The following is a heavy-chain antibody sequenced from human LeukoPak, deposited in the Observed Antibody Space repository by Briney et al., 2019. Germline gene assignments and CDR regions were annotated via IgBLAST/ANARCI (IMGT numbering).Heavy chain of an antibody. CDR1: GFTFDDYT. Sequence: PGRSLRLSCAASGFTFDDYTMHWVRQAPGNGLEWVSLISWDGGSTYYADSVKGRFTISRDNSKNSLYLQMNSLRTEDTALYYCAKDGSRDGFLEWLLEGYYFDYWGQGTLVTVSS. D-gene: IGHD3-3*01. CDR2: ISWDGGST. CDR3: AKDGSRDGFLEWLLEGYYFDY. J-gene: IGHJ4*02. V-gene: IGHV3-43*01.